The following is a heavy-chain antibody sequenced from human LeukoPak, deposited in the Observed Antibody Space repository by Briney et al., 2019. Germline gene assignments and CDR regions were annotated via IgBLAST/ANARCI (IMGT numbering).Heavy chain of an antibody. D-gene: IGHD6-19*01. V-gene: IGHV6-1*01. CDR2: TYYRSKWYN. CDR1: GDSASSKNGA. CDR3: ARDLGTTGWHTFDY. Sequence: SQTLSLTCAVSGDSASSKNGAWNWIRQSPSRGLEWLGRTYYRSKWYNDYAESMEGRMTISQDTSKNQYPLHLNSVTPDDTAVYYCARDLGTTGWHTFDYWGQGTLVTVSS. J-gene: IGHJ4*02.